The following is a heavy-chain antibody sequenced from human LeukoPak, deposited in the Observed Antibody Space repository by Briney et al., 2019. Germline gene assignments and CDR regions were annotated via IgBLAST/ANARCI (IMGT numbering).Heavy chain of an antibody. Sequence: ASETLSLTCTVSGGSISSSNYYWGWIRRPPGERLEWIGTIYYTGTTYYNPSLQSRVIISVDTSKNQFSLNLSSVTAPDTALYYCARTVATHRFDYWGQGILVTVSS. V-gene: IGHV4-39*01. J-gene: IGHJ4*02. CDR2: IYYTGTT. D-gene: IGHD4-23*01. CDR1: GGSISSSNYY. CDR3: ARTVATHRFDY.